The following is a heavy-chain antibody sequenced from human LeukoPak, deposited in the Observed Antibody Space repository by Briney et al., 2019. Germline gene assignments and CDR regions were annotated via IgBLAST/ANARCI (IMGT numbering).Heavy chain of an antibody. CDR2: ISYDGSNK. V-gene: IGHV3-30-3*01. Sequence: GGSLRLSCAASGFTFSSYAMHWVRQAPGKGLEWVAVISYDGSNKYYADSVKGRFTISRDNSKNTLYLQMNSLRAEDTAVYYCARGDYVPRPCMDVWGQGTTVTVSS. D-gene: IGHD4-17*01. CDR1: GFTFSSYA. CDR3: ARGDYVPRPCMDV. J-gene: IGHJ6*02.